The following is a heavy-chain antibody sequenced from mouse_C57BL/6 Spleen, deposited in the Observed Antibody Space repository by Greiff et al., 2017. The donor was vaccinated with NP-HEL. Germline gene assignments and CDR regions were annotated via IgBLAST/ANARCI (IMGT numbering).Heavy chain of an antibody. CDR2: IYWDDDK. CDR1: GFSLSTSGMG. D-gene: IGHD2-1*01. Sequence: QVTLKEFGPGILQSSQTLSLTCSFSGFSLSTSGMGVSWIRQPSGKGLEWLAHIYWDDDKRYNPSLKSRLTISKDTSRNQVFLKITSVDTADTATYYCARRRGGNYYAMDYWGQGTSVTVSS. CDR3: ARRRGGNYYAMDY. V-gene: IGHV8-12*01. J-gene: IGHJ4*01.